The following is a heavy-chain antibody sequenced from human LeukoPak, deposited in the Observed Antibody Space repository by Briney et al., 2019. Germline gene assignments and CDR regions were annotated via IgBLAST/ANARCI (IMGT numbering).Heavy chain of an antibody. J-gene: IGHJ6*02. Sequence: GGSLRLSCAASGFVFSSFAMSWVRQAPGKGLEWVSTISASGGDSYYADSVKGRFTISRDNSKNTLFLQMNSLRADDTAIYYCARNQQLGGHSYYYYGMDVWGQGTTVTVSS. CDR1: GFVFSSFA. V-gene: IGHV3-23*01. CDR3: ARNQQLGGHSYYYYGMDV. D-gene: IGHD3-16*01. CDR2: ISASGGDS.